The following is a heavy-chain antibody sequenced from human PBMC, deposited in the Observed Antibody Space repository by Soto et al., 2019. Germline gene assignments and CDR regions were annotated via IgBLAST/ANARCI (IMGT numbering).Heavy chain of an antibody. D-gene: IGHD3-10*01. CDR2: IWYDGSNK. CDR1: GFTFSNYG. CDR3: ARGYYGSGSSPYFDY. J-gene: IGHJ4*02. V-gene: IGHV3-33*01. Sequence: GGSLRLSCAVSGFTFSNYGMHWVRQAPGKGLEWVAVIWYDGSNKYYADSVKGRFTISRDNSKNTLYLQMNSLRAEDTAVYYCARGYYGSGSSPYFDYWGQGTLVTVSS.